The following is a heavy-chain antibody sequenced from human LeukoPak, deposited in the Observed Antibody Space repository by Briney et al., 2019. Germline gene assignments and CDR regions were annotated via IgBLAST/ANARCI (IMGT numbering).Heavy chain of an antibody. D-gene: IGHD1/OR15-1a*01. CDR2: ISNSDNKP. CDR3: ARYQTGTMFAV. CDR1: GGTFSSYA. J-gene: IGHJ4*02. V-gene: IGHV3-23*01. Sequence: SCKASGGTFSSYAMSWVRQAPGKGLEWVSTISNSDNKPYYADSVKGRFTISRDNSKNTLHLQMNSLTAEDTAMYYCARYQTGTMFAVWGQGTLVTISS.